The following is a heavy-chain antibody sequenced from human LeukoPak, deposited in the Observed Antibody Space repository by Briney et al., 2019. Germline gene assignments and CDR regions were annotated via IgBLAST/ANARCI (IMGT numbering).Heavy chain of an antibody. D-gene: IGHD4-17*01. CDR1: GGSIKNYC. CDR3: AKNSVYGAYCDGMDV. V-gene: IGHV4-4*07. J-gene: IGHJ6*02. Sequence: ASETLSLTCTVSGGSIKNYCWSWIRRAAGNQWEGIGRVYTSGGTDYNPSLESRATVSVDTSKNQLALRLSSVTAADSAIYYCAKNSVYGAYCDGMDVWGRGTSVIVSS. CDR2: VYTSGGT.